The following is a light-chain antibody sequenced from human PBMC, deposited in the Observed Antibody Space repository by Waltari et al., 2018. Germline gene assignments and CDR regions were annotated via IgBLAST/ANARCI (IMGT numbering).Light chain of an antibody. V-gene: IGKV1-6*01. CDR3: LQDYSFPWT. Sequence: AIQMTQSPSSLSAVIGDRVTIRCRASQDISNDLGWYQQKPGKAPKLLIYSTFTLLSGVPSRFSGSRSGTDFTLTITSLQPEDFATYYCLQDYSFPWTFGQGTRVEI. CDR2: STF. J-gene: IGKJ1*01. CDR1: QDISND.